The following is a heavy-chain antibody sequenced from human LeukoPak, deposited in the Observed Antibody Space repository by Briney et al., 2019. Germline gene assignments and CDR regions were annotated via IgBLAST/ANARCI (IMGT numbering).Heavy chain of an antibody. CDR2: ISTSTSYI. Sequence: GGSLRLSCAASGFTFNTYSMNWVRQAPGKGLEWVSSISTSTSYIYYADSVKGRFTISRDNAKNSLYLQMNSLRAEDTAVYYCARGLLAVVFDYWGQGTLVTVSS. J-gene: IGHJ4*02. D-gene: IGHD3-22*01. CDR3: ARGLLAVVFDY. CDR1: GFTFNTYS. V-gene: IGHV3-21*01.